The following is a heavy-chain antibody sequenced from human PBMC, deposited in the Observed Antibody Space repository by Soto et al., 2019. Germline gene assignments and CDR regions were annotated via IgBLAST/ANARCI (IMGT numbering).Heavy chain of an antibody. CDR3: AGDQGGATDHWFHP. CDR1: GFTFTTYA. V-gene: IGHV3-23*01. Sequence: EVHLLESGGGLVQPGGSLRLSCAASGFTFTTYAMTWVRQAPGKGLEWVSTITRSGDTTYYADSVKGRFTISRDTSKNKLFLQMNSRRAEDTALYFCAGDQGGATDHWFHPWGQGTLVTVSS. CDR2: ITRSGDTT. D-gene: IGHD1-26*01. J-gene: IGHJ5*02.